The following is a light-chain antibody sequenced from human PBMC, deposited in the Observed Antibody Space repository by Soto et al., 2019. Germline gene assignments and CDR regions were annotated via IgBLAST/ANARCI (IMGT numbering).Light chain of an antibody. CDR2: EVN. CDR1: STDVGGYNF. J-gene: IGLJ1*01. V-gene: IGLV2-8*01. CDR3: SSYEGSNNFGVNYV. Sequence: QSVLTQPPSASGSPGQSVTISCTGTSTDVGGYNFVSWYQQHPGSAPKLILYEVNKRPSGVPDRFSGSKSGNTASLTVSGLQAEDEADYYCSSYEGSNNFGVNYVLGNGTKVTV.